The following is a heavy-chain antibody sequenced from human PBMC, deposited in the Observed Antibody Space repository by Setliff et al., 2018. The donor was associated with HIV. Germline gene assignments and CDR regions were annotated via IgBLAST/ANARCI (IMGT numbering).Heavy chain of an antibody. CDR2: ITSNGGRT. CDR1: GFTFSTYS. CDR3: VKGRWASPFDN. D-gene: IGHD3-16*01. J-gene: IGHJ4*02. Sequence: GGSLRLSRAASGFTFSTYSMSWVRQAPGKGLEWVSGITSNGGRTGYADSVKGRFTISRDNVKNSLYLQMNSLRAEDTAMYYCVKGRWASPFDNWGQGTLVTVSS. V-gene: IGHV3-20*04.